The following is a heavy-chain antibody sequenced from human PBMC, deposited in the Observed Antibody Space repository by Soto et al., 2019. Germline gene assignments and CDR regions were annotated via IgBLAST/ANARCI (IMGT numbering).Heavy chain of an antibody. CDR3: AREVATSFDH. CDR1: GYTFTTYY. CDR2: INPSVGST. V-gene: IGHV1-46*01. J-gene: IGHJ4*02. Sequence: QVYLVQSRAEVKTPGASVRLSCKASGYTFTTYYMHWVRQAPGQGLEWMGIINPSVGSTTYAQKFQGRLTMTRDTSTSTVYMELSRLRSEDTAVYYCAREVATSFDHWGQGTLVTVSS.